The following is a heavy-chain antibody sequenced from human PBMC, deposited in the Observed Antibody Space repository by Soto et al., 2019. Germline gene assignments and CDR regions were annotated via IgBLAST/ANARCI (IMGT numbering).Heavy chain of an antibody. J-gene: IGHJ6*03. Sequence: EAQLVESGGGLVQPGGSLRLSCAASGFTFSNYEMHWVRQAPGKGLEYVSGISNNGAHTDYAKSVEGRFTISRDNSENTLYLQMGRLRAEDMALYYCARRGYGSRWPNVYMDVWGKGTTVTVSS. CDR2: ISNNGAHT. V-gene: IGHV3-64*01. CDR1: GFTFSNYE. CDR3: ARRGYGSRWPNVYMDV. D-gene: IGHD6-13*01.